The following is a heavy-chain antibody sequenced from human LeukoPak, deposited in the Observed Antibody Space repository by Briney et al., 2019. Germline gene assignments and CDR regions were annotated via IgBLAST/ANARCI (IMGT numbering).Heavy chain of an antibody. CDR2: IYPNSGGT. CDR1: GYTFTGYY. Sequence: SAKVSCKASGYTFTGYYIHWVRQAPGQGLEWMGWIYPNSGGTNYAQKIQGRVTMTRDTSISTAYMELSGLRSDDTAMYYCARFRSHGDDGFDIWGQGTMVTVSS. D-gene: IGHD3-10*01. V-gene: IGHV1-2*02. J-gene: IGHJ3*02. CDR3: ARFRSHGDDGFDI.